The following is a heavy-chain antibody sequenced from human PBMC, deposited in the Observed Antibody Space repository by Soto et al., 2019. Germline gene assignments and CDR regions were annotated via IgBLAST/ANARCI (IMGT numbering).Heavy chain of an antibody. D-gene: IGHD3-10*01. CDR2: ISWNSGTL. Sequence: EVQLVESGGGLVQPGRSLRLSCAASDFTFDNYAMHWVRQAPGKGLEWVSGISWNSGTLVYADSVKGRFTISRDNAKNSLFLQMNSLRPEDTALYFCAKGRIRPLELGSFGDNAFDVWGQGTMVTVSS. J-gene: IGHJ3*01. CDR1: DFTFDNYA. V-gene: IGHV3-9*01. CDR3: AKGRIRPLELGSFGDNAFDV.